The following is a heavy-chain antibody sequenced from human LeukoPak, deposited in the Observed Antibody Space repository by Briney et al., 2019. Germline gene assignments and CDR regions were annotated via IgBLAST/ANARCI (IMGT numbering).Heavy chain of an antibody. V-gene: IGHV4-34*01. Sequence: SETLSLTCAVYGGSFSGYYWSWIRQPPGKGLEWIGEINHSGSTNYNPSLKSRVTISVDTSKNQFSLKLSSVTAADTAVYYCARVGITGTTRGAFDIWGQGTMVTVSS. CDR1: GGSFSGYY. J-gene: IGHJ3*02. CDR3: ARVGITGTTRGAFDI. D-gene: IGHD1-7*01. CDR2: INHSGST.